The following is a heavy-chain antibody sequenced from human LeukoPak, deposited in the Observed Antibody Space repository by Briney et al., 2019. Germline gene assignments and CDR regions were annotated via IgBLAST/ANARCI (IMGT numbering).Heavy chain of an antibody. V-gene: IGHV3-53*05. CDR2: IYSGGST. CDR1: GFTVSSDY. Sequence: GGSLRLSCAASGFTVSSDYMSWVRQAPGKGLEWVSVIYSGGSTYYADSVKGRFTISRDKSKNTVYLQMHSLRFEDTAMYYCARNWFDPWGQGTLVTVSS. CDR3: ARNWFDP. J-gene: IGHJ5*02.